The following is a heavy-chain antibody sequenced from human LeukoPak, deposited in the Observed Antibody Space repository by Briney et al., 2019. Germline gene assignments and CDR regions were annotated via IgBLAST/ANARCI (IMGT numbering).Heavy chain of an antibody. CDR3: ARLFSAAAGNRGH. V-gene: IGHV4-39*01. J-gene: IGHJ4*02. CDR1: GDSISSSNYY. Sequence: SETLSLTCIVSGDSISSSNYYWGWIRQPPGKGLEWIGNIYYSGSTYLNPSLKSRVTLSADTSQNQFSLKLSSVTAADTAVYYCARLFSAAAGNRGHWGQGTLVTVSS. CDR2: IYYSGST. D-gene: IGHD6-13*01.